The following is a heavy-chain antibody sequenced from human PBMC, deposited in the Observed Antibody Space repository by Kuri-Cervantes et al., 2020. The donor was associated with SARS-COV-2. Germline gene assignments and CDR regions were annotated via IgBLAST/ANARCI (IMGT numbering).Heavy chain of an antibody. V-gene: IGHV1-3*01. D-gene: IGHD4-17*01. CDR3: ARGKFYGDYDNTLGY. CDR1: GYTFTSYA. J-gene: IGHJ4*02. Sequence: ASVKVSCKASGYTFTSYAMHWVRQAPGQRLEWMGWSNAGNGNTKYSQEFQGRVTITRDTSASTAYMELSSLRSEDTAVYYCARGKFYGDYDNTLGYWGQGTLVTVSS. CDR2: SNAGNGNT.